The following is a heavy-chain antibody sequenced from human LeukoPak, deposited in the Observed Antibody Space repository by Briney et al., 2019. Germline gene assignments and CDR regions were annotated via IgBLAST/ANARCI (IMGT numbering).Heavy chain of an antibody. CDR1: GFTFSSYG. CDR3: ARTQTEYSYGHPYCFDY. D-gene: IGHD5-18*01. J-gene: IGHJ4*02. Sequence: PGGTLRLSCAASGFTFSSYGITWVRQAPGKGLEWVSAISGSGANTYYADSVKGRFTISRDNSKNTLYLQMNSLRAEDTAVYYCARTQTEYSYGHPYCFDYWGQGTLVTVSS. CDR2: ISGSGANT. V-gene: IGHV3-23*01.